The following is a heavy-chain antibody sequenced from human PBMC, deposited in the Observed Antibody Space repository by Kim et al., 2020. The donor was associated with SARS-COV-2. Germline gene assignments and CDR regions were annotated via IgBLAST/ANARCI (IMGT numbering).Heavy chain of an antibody. CDR1: GGSFSGYY. V-gene: IGHV4-34*01. CDR2: INHSGST. D-gene: IGHD3-22*01. J-gene: IGHJ2*01. CDR3: ARGGASRNRKPITMIVVGLWFFEL. Sequence: SETLSLTCAVYGGSFSGYYWSWIRQPPGKGLEWIGEINHSGSTNYNPSLKSRVTISVDTSKYKFSLKLSSVTAADTAVYYCARGGASRNRKPITMIVVGLWFFELWGRGTLVTVSS.